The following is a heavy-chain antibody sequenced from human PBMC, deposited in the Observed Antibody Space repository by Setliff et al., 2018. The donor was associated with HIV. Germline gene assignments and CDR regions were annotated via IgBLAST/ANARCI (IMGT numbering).Heavy chain of an antibody. CDR3: ATLIHIPQPLDY. CDR2: INPNSGGT. J-gene: IGHJ4*02. V-gene: IGHV1-2*02. CDR1: GYTFTAYY. Sequence: ASVKVSCKTSGYTFTAYYIHWVRQAPGQGLEWMGWINPNSGGTNYAQKFQGRVTMTRDTSISTAYMELSRLRSDDTAVYYCATLIHIPQPLDYWGQGTLVTVSS.